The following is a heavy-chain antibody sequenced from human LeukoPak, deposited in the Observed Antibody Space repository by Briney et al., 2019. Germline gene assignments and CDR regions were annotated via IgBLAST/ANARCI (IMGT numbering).Heavy chain of an antibody. J-gene: IGHJ6*03. CDR3: ARAAIAAARIYYYMDV. Sequence: PGGSLRLSCEASGFTFSSYSMNWVRQAPGKGLEWISYISTSTTTIYYANSVKGRFTISRDNAKKSLYLQMNSLRAEDTAVYYCARAAIAAARIYYYMDVWGKGTTVTVSS. V-gene: IGHV3-48*01. CDR1: GFTFSSYS. D-gene: IGHD6-13*01. CDR2: ISTSTTTI.